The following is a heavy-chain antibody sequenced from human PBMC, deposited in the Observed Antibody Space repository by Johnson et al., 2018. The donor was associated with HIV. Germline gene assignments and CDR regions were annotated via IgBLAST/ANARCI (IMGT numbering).Heavy chain of an antibody. V-gene: IGHV3-30*14. D-gene: IGHD1-26*01. CDR2: IYSGGST. J-gene: IGHJ3*02. CDR3: ARGGGVVGNAFDI. Sequence: QVQLVESGGGVVQPGRSLRLSCAASGFTFSSYAMHWVRQAPGKGLEWVAVIYSGGSTYYADSVKGRFTISRDNFKNTLYLQMGSLRAEDMAVYYCARGGGVVGNAFDIWGQGTMVTVSS. CDR1: GFTFSSYA.